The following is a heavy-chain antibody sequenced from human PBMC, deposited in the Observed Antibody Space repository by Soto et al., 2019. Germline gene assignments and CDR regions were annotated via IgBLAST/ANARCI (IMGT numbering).Heavy chain of an antibody. V-gene: IGHV1-18*01. CDR1: GYTFTSYG. Sequence: ASVKVSCKASGYTFTSYGISWVRQAPGQGLEWMGWISAYNGNTNYAQKLQGRVTMTTDTSTSTAYMELRSLRSDDTAVYYCAIMVRFLEWFETAFDYWCQGTLVNVS. J-gene: IGHJ4*02. CDR3: AIMVRFLEWFETAFDY. D-gene: IGHD3-3*01. CDR2: ISAYNGNT.